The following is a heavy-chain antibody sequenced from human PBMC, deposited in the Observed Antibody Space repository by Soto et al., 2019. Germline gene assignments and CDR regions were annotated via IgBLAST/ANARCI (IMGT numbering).Heavy chain of an antibody. CDR2: IYDSGST. CDR1: GGSIISYY. J-gene: IGHJ3*02. V-gene: IGHV4-59*08. CDR3: ARRPGYGNAFDI. D-gene: IGHD5-18*01. Sequence: SETLSLTCSVSGGSIISYYWSWIRQPPGKGLEWIGYIYDSGSTSYNPSLMSRVTISVDRSKNHLSLKLTSVTAADTAVYYCARRPGYGNAFDIWGQGTMVTVSS.